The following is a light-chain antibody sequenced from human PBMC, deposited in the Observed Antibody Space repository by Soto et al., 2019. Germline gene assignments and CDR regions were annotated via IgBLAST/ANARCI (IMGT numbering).Light chain of an antibody. CDR2: KVS. Sequence: DVVMTQSPLSLPVTLGQPASISCRSSQSLVYSDGNTYLNWFQQRPGQSPRRLIYKVSNRDSGVPDRFSGSGSGADFTVKISRVEAEDVGVYYCMQGTHWRWTFGQGTKVEIK. J-gene: IGKJ1*01. V-gene: IGKV2-30*01. CDR3: MQGTHWRWT. CDR1: QSLVYSDGNTY.